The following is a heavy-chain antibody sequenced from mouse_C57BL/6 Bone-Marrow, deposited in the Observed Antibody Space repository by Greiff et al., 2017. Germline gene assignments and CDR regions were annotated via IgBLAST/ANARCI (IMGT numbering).Heavy chain of an antibody. CDR2: IGPENGDT. CDR3: TRYYYDGSSYKDMDD. Sequence: EVQLQQSGAELVRPGASVKLSCTASGFNIKDYYMYWVQQRPEQGLEWIGWIGPENGDTEYASTFQGKVTISADTSSNTAYLQLSRLTSEDTAVYYSTRYYYDGSSYKDMDDWGQGASVTVST. CDR1: GFNIKDYY. J-gene: IGHJ4*01. D-gene: IGHD1-1*01. V-gene: IGHV14-4*01.